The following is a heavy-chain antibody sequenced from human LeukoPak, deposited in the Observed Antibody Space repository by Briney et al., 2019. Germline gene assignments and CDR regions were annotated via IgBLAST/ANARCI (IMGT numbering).Heavy chain of an antibody. CDR3: ARGRRNYYDSSGTILDY. Sequence: PSETLSLTCAVYGGSFSGYYWSWIRQPPGKGLEWIGEINHSGSTNYNPSLKSRVTISVDTSKNQFSLKLSSVTAADTAVYYCARGRRNYYDSSGTILDYWGQGTLVTVSS. J-gene: IGHJ4*02. D-gene: IGHD3-22*01. CDR2: INHSGST. CDR1: GGSFSGYY. V-gene: IGHV4-34*01.